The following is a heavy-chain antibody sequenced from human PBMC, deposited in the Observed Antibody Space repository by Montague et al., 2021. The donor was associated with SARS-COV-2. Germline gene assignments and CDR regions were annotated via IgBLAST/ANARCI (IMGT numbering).Heavy chain of an antibody. CDR3: AVELNYFFDY. D-gene: IGHD1-7*01. V-gene: IGHV4-39*01. CDR1: GDSITNTRYF. J-gene: IGHJ4*01. CDR2: IYHNGKT. Sequence: SETLSLTCNVSGDSITNTRYFWGWIRQPPGMALEWIGSIYHNGKTYYNPSLERPARLSIATSKNQFSLRLSSVIASDTAIYYCAVELNYFFDYWGQGFLVSVSS.